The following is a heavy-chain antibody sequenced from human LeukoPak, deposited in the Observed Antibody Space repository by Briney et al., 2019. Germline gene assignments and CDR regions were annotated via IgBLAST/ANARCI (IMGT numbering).Heavy chain of an antibody. CDR1: GGTFSSYA. CDR2: IIPILGIA. Sequence: GASVKVSCKASGGTFSSYAISWVRQAPGQGLEWMGRIIPILGIANYAQKFQGRVTITADKSTSTAYMELSSLRSEDTAVYYCARGPSYYYDSSGYYYYFDYWGQGTLVTVSS. J-gene: IGHJ4*02. V-gene: IGHV1-69*04. D-gene: IGHD3-22*01. CDR3: ARGPSYYYDSSGYYYYFDY.